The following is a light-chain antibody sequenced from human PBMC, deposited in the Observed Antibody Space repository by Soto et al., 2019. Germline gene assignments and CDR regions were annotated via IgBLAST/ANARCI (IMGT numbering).Light chain of an antibody. J-gene: IGKJ1*01. CDR1: QSISSY. CDR3: QQYNSYPWT. Sequence: DIQMTQSPSSLSASVGARVTITCRASQSISSYLNWYQQKPGKAPKLMSYAASSLQSGVPSRFSGSGSGTEFTLTITSLQPDDFETYYCQQYNSYPWTFGQGTKVDIK. V-gene: IGKV1-39*01. CDR2: AAS.